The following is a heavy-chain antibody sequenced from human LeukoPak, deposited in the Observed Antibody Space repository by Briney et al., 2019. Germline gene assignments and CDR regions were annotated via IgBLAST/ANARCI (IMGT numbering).Heavy chain of an antibody. CDR1: GFSFSAYG. Sequence: GGSLRLSCAASGFSFSAYGVHWVRQAPGKGLEWVAVIWYDGSSKDYADSVKGRFTFSRDNSENTLYLQMNSLTVEDTAVYYCARSQSSSLIDYWGQGTLVTVSS. CDR3: ARSQSSSLIDY. CDR2: IWYDGSSK. V-gene: IGHV3-33*01. D-gene: IGHD6-13*01. J-gene: IGHJ4*02.